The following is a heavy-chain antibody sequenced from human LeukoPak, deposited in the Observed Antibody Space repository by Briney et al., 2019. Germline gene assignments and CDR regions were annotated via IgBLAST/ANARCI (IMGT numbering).Heavy chain of an antibody. D-gene: IGHD6-19*01. CDR3: AKDGYSSGWFPDH. CDR2: ISYDGSNK. J-gene: IGHJ4*02. V-gene: IGHV3-30*18. Sequence: GGSLRPSCAASGFTFSSYGMHWVRQAPGKGLEWVAVISYDGSNKYYADSVKGRFTISRDNSKNTLYLQMNSLRAEDTAVYYCAKDGYSSGWFPDHWDQGTLVTVSS. CDR1: GFTFSSYG.